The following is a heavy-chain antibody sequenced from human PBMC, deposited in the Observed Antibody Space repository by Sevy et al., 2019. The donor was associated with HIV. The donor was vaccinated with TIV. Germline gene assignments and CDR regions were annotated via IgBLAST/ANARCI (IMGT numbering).Heavy chain of an antibody. V-gene: IGHV3-11*04. CDR2: ISSSGSTI. D-gene: IGHD3-16*01. CDR3: TRIRGSPFHYGMDV. J-gene: IGHJ6*02. CDR1: GFTFSDYY. Sequence: GGSLRLSCAASGFTFSDYYMSWIRQAPGKGLEWVSDISSSGSTIYYADSVKGRFTISRDNAKNSLYLQMNSLRAEDTAVYYCTRIRGSPFHYGMDVWGQRTTVTVSS.